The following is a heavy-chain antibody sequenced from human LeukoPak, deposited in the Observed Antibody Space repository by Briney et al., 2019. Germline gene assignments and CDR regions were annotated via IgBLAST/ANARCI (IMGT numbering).Heavy chain of an antibody. Sequence: GGSLRLSCTASGFTFSSYWMSWVRQAPGKGLEWVAVISYDGSNKYYADSVKGRFTISRDNSKNTLYLQMNSLRAEDTAVYYCARDVSGQVNYGMDVWGQGTTVTVS. J-gene: IGHJ6*02. V-gene: IGHV3-30-3*01. CDR1: GFTFSSYW. CDR2: ISYDGSNK. D-gene: IGHD3/OR15-3a*01. CDR3: ARDVSGQVNYGMDV.